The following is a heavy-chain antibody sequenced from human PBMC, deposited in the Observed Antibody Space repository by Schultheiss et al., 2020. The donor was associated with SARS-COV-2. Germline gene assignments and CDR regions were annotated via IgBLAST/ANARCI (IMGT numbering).Heavy chain of an antibody. CDR1: GGSISSSSYY. CDR3: AGHGDSTSDFDY. J-gene: IGHJ4*02. D-gene: IGHD2-2*01. CDR2: IYYSGST. V-gene: IGHV4-61*05. Sequence: SETLSLTCTVSGGSISSSSYYWSWIRQHPGKGLEWIGYIYYSGSTNYNPSLKSRVTISVDTSKNQFSLKLSSVTAADTAVYYCAGHGDSTSDFDYWGQGTVVTVSS.